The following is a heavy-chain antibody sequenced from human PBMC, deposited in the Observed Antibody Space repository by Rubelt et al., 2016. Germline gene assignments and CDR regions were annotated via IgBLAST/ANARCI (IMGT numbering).Heavy chain of an antibody. CDR1: GFTFGDYA. J-gene: IGHJ3*01. D-gene: IGHD2-15*01. CDR3: ARGSRSDGNYYSGAS. CDR2: IRSKPYGATT. V-gene: IGHV3-49*05. Sequence: EVQLVESGGGLVKPGQSLRVSCTGSGFTFGDYAMSWLRQAPGKGLEWVGFIRSKPYGATTEYAASVEGRFTIARDDSMNSLYLQMNGLKTEETAVYYCARGSRSDGNYYSGASWGQGTTVTVSS.